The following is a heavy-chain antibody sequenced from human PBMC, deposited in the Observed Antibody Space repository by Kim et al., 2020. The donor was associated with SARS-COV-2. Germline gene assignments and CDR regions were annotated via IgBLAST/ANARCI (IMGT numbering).Heavy chain of an antibody. CDR1: GGSISSSSYY. D-gene: IGHD3-16*02. CDR2: IYYSGST. J-gene: IGHJ4*02. V-gene: IGHV4-39*01. Sequence: SETLSLTCTVSGGSISSSSYYWGWIRQPPGKGLEWIGSIYYSGSTYYNPSLKSRVTISVDTSKNQFSLKLSSVTAADTAVYYCARHLFNDYVWGSYRPYSVDYWGQGTLVTVSS. CDR3: ARHLFNDYVWGSYRPYSVDY.